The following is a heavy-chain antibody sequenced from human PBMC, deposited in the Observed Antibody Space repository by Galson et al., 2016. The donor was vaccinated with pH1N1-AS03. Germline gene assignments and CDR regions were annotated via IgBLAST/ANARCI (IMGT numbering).Heavy chain of an antibody. CDR1: GFTITKYW. J-gene: IGHJ5*02. CDR2: IKYDGSGK. CDR3: ARDLGWYRGDL. V-gene: IGHV3-7*01. Sequence: ASGFTITKYWMSRVRQAPGKGLEWVANIKYDGSGKKYVDSVKGRFTISRDNARNSLYLQMNSLRVDDTAVYYCARDLGWYRGDLWGQGTLVTVSS. D-gene: IGHD6-19*01.